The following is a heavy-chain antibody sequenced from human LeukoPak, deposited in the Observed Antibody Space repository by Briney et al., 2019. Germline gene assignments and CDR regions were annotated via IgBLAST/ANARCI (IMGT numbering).Heavy chain of an antibody. Sequence: PGGSLRLSCAASGFTFSSYGMHWVRQAPGKGLEWVAFIRYDGSNKYYADSVKGRFTISRDNAKNSLYLQMNSLRAEDTAVYYCARDYWELWSDDAFDIWGQGTMVTVSS. J-gene: IGHJ3*02. CDR3: ARDYWELWSDDAFDI. D-gene: IGHD1-26*01. CDR2: IRYDGSNK. V-gene: IGHV3-30*02. CDR1: GFTFSSYG.